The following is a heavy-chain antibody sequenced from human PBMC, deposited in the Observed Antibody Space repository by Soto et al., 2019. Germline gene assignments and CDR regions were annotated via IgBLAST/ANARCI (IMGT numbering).Heavy chain of an antibody. D-gene: IGHD1-26*01. V-gene: IGHV4-4*02. CDR1: GGSISGSNW. J-gene: IGHJ6*02. CDR3: ARVSGSYYYGMDV. CDR2: IYHSGST. Sequence: QVQLQESGPGLVKPSGTLSLTCAVSGGSISGSNWWSWVRQPPGKGLEWIGEIYHSGSTNYNPSLKSRVTISVHKSQIQFSLKLSSVTAADTAVYYCARVSGSYYYGMDVWGQGTTVTVSS.